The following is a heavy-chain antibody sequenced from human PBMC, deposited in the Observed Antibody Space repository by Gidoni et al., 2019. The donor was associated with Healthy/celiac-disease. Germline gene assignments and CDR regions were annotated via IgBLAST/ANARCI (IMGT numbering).Heavy chain of an antibody. J-gene: IGHJ6*02. CDR2: ISSSSSYI. CDR1: GFPFRSYS. D-gene: IGHD3-22*01. CDR3: ARDRVYYDSSGYLSDYYYYYGMDV. Sequence: EVQLVESGGGLVKPGGSLRLSCAASGFPFRSYSMNWFRQAPGKGLGWVSSISSSSSYIYYADSVKGRFTISRDNAKNSLYLQMNSLRAEDTAVYYCARDRVYYDSSGYLSDYYYYYGMDVWGQGTTVTVSS. V-gene: IGHV3-21*01.